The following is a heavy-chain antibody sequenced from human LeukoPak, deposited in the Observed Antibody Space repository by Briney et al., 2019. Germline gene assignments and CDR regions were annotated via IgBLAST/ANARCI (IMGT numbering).Heavy chain of an antibody. CDR1: EFTFSVYT. J-gene: IGHJ4*02. D-gene: IGHD5/OR15-5a*01. CDR2: IETKAHGGTT. CDR3: TTDPFYDSAGFAF. V-gene: IGHV3-15*06. Sequence: GGSLRLSCTASEFTFSVYTMNWVRQAPGKGLEWVGRIETKAHGGTTKYAAPVKGRFTISRDDSKNTLYLQMSSLKTEDTAAYYCTTDPFYDSAGFAFWGQGTLVTVS.